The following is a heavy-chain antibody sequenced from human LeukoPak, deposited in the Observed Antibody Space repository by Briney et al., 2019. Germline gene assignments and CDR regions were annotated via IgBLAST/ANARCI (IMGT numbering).Heavy chain of an antibody. CDR1: GGSISSSSYY. V-gene: IGHV4-39*07. J-gene: IGHJ5*02. Sequence: PSETLSLTCTVSGGSISSSSYYWGWIRQPPGKGLEWIGSIYYSGSTNYNPSLKSRVTISVDTSKNQFSLKLSSVTAADTAVYYCARRGYCSSTSCYATYDWFDPWGQGTLVTVSS. CDR3: ARRGYCSSTSCYATYDWFDP. D-gene: IGHD2-2*01. CDR2: IYYSGST.